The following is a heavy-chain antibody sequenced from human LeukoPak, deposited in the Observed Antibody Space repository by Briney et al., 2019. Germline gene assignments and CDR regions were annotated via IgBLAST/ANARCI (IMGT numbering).Heavy chain of an antibody. CDR1: GFTFSSYS. D-gene: IGHD3-22*01. CDR3: ARLRYYYDSSGYLLDY. CDR2: ISSSSSYI. V-gene: IGHV3-21*01. J-gene: IGHJ4*02. Sequence: GGSLRLSCAASGFTFSSYSMNWVRQAPGKGLEWVSSISSSSSYIYYADSVKGRFTISRDNAKNSLYLQMNSLRAEDTAVYYCARLRYYYDSSGYLLDYWGQGTLVTVSS.